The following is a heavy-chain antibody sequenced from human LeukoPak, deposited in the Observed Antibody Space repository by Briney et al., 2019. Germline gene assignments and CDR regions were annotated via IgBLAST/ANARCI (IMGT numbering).Heavy chain of an antibody. Sequence: GGSLRLSCTASGLTFSTSGFNWVRQAPGKGLEWVASIGPTGSDRYHADSIKGRFTISRDNANNFLYLQMNSLRAEDTAVYYCTSETNGRHYDYWGQGTLLTVSS. CDR2: IGPTGSDR. J-gene: IGHJ4*02. CDR3: TSETNGRHYDY. CDR1: GLTFSTSG. D-gene: IGHD1-14*01. V-gene: IGHV3-21*06.